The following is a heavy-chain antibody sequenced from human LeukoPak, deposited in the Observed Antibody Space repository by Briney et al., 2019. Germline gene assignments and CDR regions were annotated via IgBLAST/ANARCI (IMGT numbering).Heavy chain of an antibody. CDR2: IGDTNGDT. Sequence: GGSLRLSCAASGFTVSSNYMSWVRQAPGMGLEWVSAIGDTNGDTKYADSVKGRFTISRDNSRNTLYLHLNSLRVEDTAIYYCGRDWKLDYWGQGTLVTVSS. D-gene: IGHD1-1*01. CDR1: GFTVSSNY. V-gene: IGHV3-23*01. CDR3: GRDWKLDY. J-gene: IGHJ4*02.